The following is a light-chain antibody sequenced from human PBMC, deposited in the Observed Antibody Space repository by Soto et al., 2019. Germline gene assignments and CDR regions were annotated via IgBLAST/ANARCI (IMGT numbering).Light chain of an antibody. CDR1: SSDVGSYNL. CDR2: EVS. V-gene: IGLV2-23*02. J-gene: IGLJ2*01. Sequence: QSALTQPASVSGSTGQSITISCTGTSSDVGSYNLVSWYQQHPGKAPKLIIYEVSKRPSGVANRFSGSKSGNTASLTISGLQAEDDAAYYCCSYGDSPHAVFGGGAKLTVL. CDR3: CSYGDSPHAV.